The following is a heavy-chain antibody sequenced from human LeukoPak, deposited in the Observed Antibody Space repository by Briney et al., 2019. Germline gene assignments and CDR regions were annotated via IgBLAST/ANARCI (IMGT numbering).Heavy chain of an antibody. CDR1: GFTFSDYY. V-gene: IGHV3-23*01. J-gene: IGHJ4*02. CDR2: ISSNGDST. Sequence: TGGSLRLSCAASGFTFSDYYMSWIRQAPGKGLEWVSRISSNGDSTNYADSVKGRFTISRDNSKNTLYLQMNSLRAEDTAVYYCAKVGIEQWLTQGQFFDYWGQGTLVTVPS. D-gene: IGHD6-19*01. CDR3: AKVGIEQWLTQGQFFDY.